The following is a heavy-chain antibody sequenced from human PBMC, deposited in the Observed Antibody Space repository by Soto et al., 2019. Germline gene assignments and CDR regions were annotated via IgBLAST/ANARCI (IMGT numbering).Heavy chain of an antibody. CDR3: ARGSASDSSGYYYEDYYYYGMDV. J-gene: IGHJ6*02. CDR1: GGTFSSYA. V-gene: IGHV1-69*13. CDR2: IIPIFGTA. D-gene: IGHD3-22*01. Sequence: SVKVSCKASGGTFSSYAISWVRQAPGQGLEWMGGIIPIFGTANYAQKFQGRVTITADESTSTAYMELSSLRSEYTAVYYCARGSASDSSGYYYEDYYYYGMDVWGQGTTVTV.